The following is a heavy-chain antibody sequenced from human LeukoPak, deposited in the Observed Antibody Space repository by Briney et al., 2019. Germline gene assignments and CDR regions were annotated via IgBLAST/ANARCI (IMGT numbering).Heavy chain of an antibody. J-gene: IGHJ4*02. CDR2: INHSGST. Sequence: PSETLSLTCAVYRGSFSGYYWSWIRQPPGKGLEWIGEINHSGSTNYNPSLKSRVTISVDTSKNQFSLKLSSVTAADTAVYYCARGFKLAARWLDYWGQGTLVTVSS. CDR1: RGSFSGYY. D-gene: IGHD6-6*01. CDR3: ARGFKLAARWLDY. V-gene: IGHV4-34*01.